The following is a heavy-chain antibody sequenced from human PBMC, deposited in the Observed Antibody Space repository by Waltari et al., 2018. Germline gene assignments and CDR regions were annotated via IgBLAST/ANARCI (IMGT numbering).Heavy chain of an antibody. CDR1: GDPLSSGYW. CDR3: ARDRGRGLYLDS. Sequence: QVQLQESGPGLVKPPETLSLTCTVSGDPLSSGYWLSWVCQSPGKGLEWIGQVHGSGKANYNPSLESRVSISKDTSNKQFSLKLTFATAADTAVYYCARDRGRGLYLDSWGQGILVTVSP. J-gene: IGHJ4*02. CDR2: VHGSGKA. D-gene: IGHD2-15*01. V-gene: IGHV4-4*03.